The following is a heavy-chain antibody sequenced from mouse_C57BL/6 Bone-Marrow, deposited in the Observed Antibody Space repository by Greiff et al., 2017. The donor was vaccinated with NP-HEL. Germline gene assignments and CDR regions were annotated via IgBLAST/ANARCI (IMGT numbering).Heavy chain of an antibody. CDR2: ISNGGGST. CDR1: GFTFSDYY. V-gene: IGHV5-12*01. Sequence: DVMLVESGGGLVQPGGSLKLSCAASGFTFSDYYMYWVRQTPEKRLEWVAYISNGGGSTYYPDTVKGRFTISRDNAKNTLYLQMSRLKSEDTAMYYWARHSNWDLYFDVWGTGTTVTVSS. J-gene: IGHJ1*03. D-gene: IGHD4-1*02. CDR3: ARHSNWDLYFDV.